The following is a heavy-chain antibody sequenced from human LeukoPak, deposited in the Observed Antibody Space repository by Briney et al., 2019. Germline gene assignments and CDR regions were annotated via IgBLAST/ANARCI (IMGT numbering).Heavy chain of an antibody. D-gene: IGHD4-17*01. CDR1: GYTFTGYY. Sequence: ASVKVSCKASGYTFTGYYMHWVRQAPGQGLEWMGRINPNSGGTNYAQEFQGRVTMTRDTSISTAYMELSRLRSDDTAVYYCARDITYGDYADAFDIWGQGTMVTVSS. J-gene: IGHJ3*02. V-gene: IGHV1-2*06. CDR3: ARDITYGDYADAFDI. CDR2: INPNSGGT.